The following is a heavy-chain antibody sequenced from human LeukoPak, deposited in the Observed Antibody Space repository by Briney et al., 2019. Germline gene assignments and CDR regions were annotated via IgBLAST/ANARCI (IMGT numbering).Heavy chain of an antibody. J-gene: IGHJ6*03. CDR2: IYYSGST. D-gene: IGHD6-13*01. Sequence: SETLSLTCTVSGGSISSYYWSWIRQPPGKGLEWIGYIYYSGSTNYNPSLKSRVTISVDTSKNQFSLKLSSVTAADTAVYYCARYGRYSSSYYYYYMDVWGKGTTVTVSS. CDR1: GGSISSYY. V-gene: IGHV4-59*01. CDR3: ARYGRYSSSYYYYYMDV.